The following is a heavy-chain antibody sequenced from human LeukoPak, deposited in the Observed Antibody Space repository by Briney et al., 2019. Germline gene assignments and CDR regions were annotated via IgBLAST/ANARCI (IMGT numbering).Heavy chain of an antibody. CDR3: ARDWSYSSSWYYWFDP. J-gene: IGHJ5*02. Sequence: SGGSLRLSCAASGFTFSSYEMNWVRQAPGKGLEWVSYISSSGSTIYYADSVKGRFTISRDNAKNSLYLQMNSLRAEDTAVYYCARDWSYSSSWYYWFDPWGQGTLVTVSS. CDR1: GFTFSSYE. CDR2: ISSSGSTI. D-gene: IGHD6-13*01. V-gene: IGHV3-48*03.